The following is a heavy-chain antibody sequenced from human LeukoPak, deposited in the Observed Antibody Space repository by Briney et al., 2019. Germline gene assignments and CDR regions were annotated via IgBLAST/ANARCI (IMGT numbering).Heavy chain of an antibody. V-gene: IGHV4-34*01. CDR1: GGFFSGYY. CDR3: ARESGMYYYDSSGYYRDY. J-gene: IGHJ4*02. Sequence: PSETLSLTCAVYGGFFSGYYWSWIRQPPGKGLEWTGEINHSGSTNYNPSLKSRVTISVDTSKNQFSLKLSSVTAADTAVYYCARESGMYYYDSSGYYRDYWGQGTLVTVSS. CDR2: INHSGST. D-gene: IGHD3-22*01.